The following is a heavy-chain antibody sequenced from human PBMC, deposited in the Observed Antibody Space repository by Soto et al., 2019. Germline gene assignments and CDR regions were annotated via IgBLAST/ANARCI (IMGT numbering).Heavy chain of an antibody. CDR1: GGTFSSYT. CDR3: VEEASEPGGGSSGWYDY. J-gene: IGHJ4*02. CDR2: IIPILGIA. Sequence: QVQLVQSGAEVKKPGSSVKVSCKASGGTFSSYTISWVRQAPGQGLEWMGRIIPILGIANYAQKFQGRVTITADKSTSTAYMELSSLRSEDTAVYYCVEEASEPGGGSSGWYDYWGQGTLVTVSS. V-gene: IGHV1-69*02. D-gene: IGHD6-19*01.